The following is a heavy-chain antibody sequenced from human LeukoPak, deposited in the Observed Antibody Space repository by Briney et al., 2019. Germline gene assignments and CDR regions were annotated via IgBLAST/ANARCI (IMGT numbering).Heavy chain of an antibody. CDR2: IYYSGST. D-gene: IGHD3-16*01. V-gene: IGHV4-39*01. CDR1: GGSISSSSYY. J-gene: IGHJ4*02. CDR3: ARHLNGDYVWGIDY. Sequence: SETLSLTCTVSGGSISSSSYYWGWIRQPPGKGLEWIGSIYYSGSTYYNPSLKSRVTISVDTSKNQFSLKLSSVTAADTAVYYCARHLNGDYVWGIDYWGQGTLVTVSS.